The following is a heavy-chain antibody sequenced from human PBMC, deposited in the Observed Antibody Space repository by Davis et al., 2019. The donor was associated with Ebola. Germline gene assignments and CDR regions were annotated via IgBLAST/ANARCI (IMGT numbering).Heavy chain of an antibody. CDR3: ARHGSFYYYYYGMDV. V-gene: IGHV5-51*01. J-gene: IGHJ6*04. CDR2: IYPDDSDT. Sequence: PGGSLRLSCKGSGSSFTSYWIGWVRQLPGKDLEWMGIIYPDDSDTRYSPSFHGQVTISADESISTAYLQWSSLKASDTAMYYCARHGSFYYYYYGMDVWGKGTTVTVSS. CDR1: GSSFTSYW.